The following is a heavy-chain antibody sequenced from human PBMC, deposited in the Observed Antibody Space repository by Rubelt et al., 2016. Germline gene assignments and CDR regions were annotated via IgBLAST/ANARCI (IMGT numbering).Heavy chain of an antibody. Sequence: QVQLQQWGAGLLKPSETLSLTCAVYGGSFSGYYRSWIRQPPGTGLEWIGEINHSGSTTSNPYLKNRITMTVDTSKNQLSRWLGSVTAADTAVYYCARDVWYGSSVRDSRFDLWGQGTLVIVSA. V-gene: IGHV4-34*01. D-gene: IGHD6-19*01. CDR1: GGSFSGYY. J-gene: IGHJ4*02. CDR2: INHSGST. CDR3: ARDVWYGSSVRDSRFDL.